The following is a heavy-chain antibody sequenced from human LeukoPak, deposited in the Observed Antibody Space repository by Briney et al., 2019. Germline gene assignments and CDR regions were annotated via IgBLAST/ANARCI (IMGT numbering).Heavy chain of an antibody. V-gene: IGHV1-69*04. Sequence: GASVKVSCKASGGTFSSYTISWVRQAPGQELEWMGRIIPILGIANYAQKFQGRVTITADKSTSTAYMELSSLRSEDTAVYYCARDIEYYDSSGYQNSFDPWGQGTLVTVSS. CDR1: GGTFSSYT. CDR2: IIPILGIA. D-gene: IGHD3-22*01. J-gene: IGHJ5*02. CDR3: ARDIEYYDSSGYQNSFDP.